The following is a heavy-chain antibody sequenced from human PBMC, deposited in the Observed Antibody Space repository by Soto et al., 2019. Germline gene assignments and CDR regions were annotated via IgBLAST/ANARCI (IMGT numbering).Heavy chain of an antibody. CDR2: IYHSGST. Sequence: PPETLSLTCAVSGYSISSGYYWGWIRQPPGKGLEWIGSIYHSGSTYYNPSLKSRVTISVDTSKNQFSLKLSSVTAADTAVYYCARSPTIAAAGKTPPGWFDPWGQGTLVTVSS. V-gene: IGHV4-38-2*01. CDR3: ARSPTIAAAGKTPPGWFDP. D-gene: IGHD6-13*01. J-gene: IGHJ5*02. CDR1: GYSISSGYY.